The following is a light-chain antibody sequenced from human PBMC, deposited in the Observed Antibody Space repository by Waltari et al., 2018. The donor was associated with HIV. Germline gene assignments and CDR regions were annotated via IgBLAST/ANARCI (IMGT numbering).Light chain of an antibody. V-gene: IGKV3-20*01. CDR3: QQYGYSPFT. Sequence: EIVLTQSPGTLSLSPGERATLYCRASQTISGSCLAWYQQRPGQAPRLLIYSVSSRATGIADRFSGSGSGTDFTLTISRLEPEDFAVYYCQQYGYSPFTFGPGTKVDVK. CDR1: QTISGSC. J-gene: IGKJ3*01. CDR2: SVS.